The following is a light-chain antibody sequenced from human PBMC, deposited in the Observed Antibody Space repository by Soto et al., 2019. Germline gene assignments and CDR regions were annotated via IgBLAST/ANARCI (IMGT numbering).Light chain of an antibody. J-gene: IGKJ4*01. CDR3: QQYASSPLT. CDR2: GAS. V-gene: IGKV3-20*01. Sequence: ETVLTQSPGTLSLSPAERATLSCSASQNVGRNYVVWYQQKPGQAPRVLIYGASSRATGIPARFSGSGSGTDFTLTISRLEPEDFVVYDCQQYASSPLTFGGGTKVEVK. CDR1: QNVGRNY.